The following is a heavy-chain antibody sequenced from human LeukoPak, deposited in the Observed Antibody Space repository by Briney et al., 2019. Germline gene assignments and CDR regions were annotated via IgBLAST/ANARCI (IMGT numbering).Heavy chain of an antibody. CDR1: GFTFSSYS. Sequence: GGSLRLSCAASGFTFSSYSMNWVRQAPGKGLEWVSSISSSSSYIYCADSVKGRFTISRDNAKNSLYLQMNSLRAEDTAVYYCAKVRDSATVTGRFDSWGQGTLVTVSS. V-gene: IGHV3-21*01. J-gene: IGHJ5*01. CDR3: AKVRDSATVTGRFDS. D-gene: IGHD4-17*01. CDR2: ISSSSSYI.